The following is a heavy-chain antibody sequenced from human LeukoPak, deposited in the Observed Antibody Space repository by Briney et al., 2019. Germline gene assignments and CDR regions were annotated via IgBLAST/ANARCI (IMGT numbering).Heavy chain of an antibody. V-gene: IGHV3-23*01. Sequence: GGSLRLSCAASGFTFSSYAMSWVRQAPGKGLEWVSAISGSGGNTYYADSVKGRFTISRDNSKNTLYLQMNSLRAEDTAVYYCAKDRVTMVRGAKFNWFDPWGQGTLVTVSS. CDR3: AKDRVTMVRGAKFNWFDP. D-gene: IGHD3-10*01. CDR2: ISGSGGNT. CDR1: GFTFSSYA. J-gene: IGHJ5*02.